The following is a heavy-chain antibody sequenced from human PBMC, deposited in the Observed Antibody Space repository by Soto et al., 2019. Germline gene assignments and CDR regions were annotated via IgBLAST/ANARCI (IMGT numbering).Heavy chain of an antibody. V-gene: IGHV1-8*01. J-gene: IGHJ3*02. CDR2: MSPNNGNT. D-gene: IGHD3-22*01. Sequence: EASVKVSCKASGYTFTSYDINWVRQATGQGLEWVGRMSPNNGNTGYAQKFQGRVTMTRSTSMSTAYMELSSLRSEDTAVYYCAVTYYYDSSNFYADAFDIWGQGTMVTVSS. CDR3: AVTYYYDSSNFYADAFDI. CDR1: GYTFTSYD.